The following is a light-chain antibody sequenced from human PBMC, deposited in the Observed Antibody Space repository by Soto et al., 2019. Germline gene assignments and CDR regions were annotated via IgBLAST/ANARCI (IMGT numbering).Light chain of an antibody. J-gene: IGKJ4*01. V-gene: IGKV1-33*01. CDR2: DAS. CDR1: QDISNY. Sequence: DIQMTQSPSSLSASVGDRVTITCQASQDISNYLNWYQQKPGKAPKLLIYDASNLETGVPSRFSVSGSGTHFTFPISSLQPEDIATYYGQQYDNLPLTFGGGTKVESK. CDR3: QQYDNLPLT.